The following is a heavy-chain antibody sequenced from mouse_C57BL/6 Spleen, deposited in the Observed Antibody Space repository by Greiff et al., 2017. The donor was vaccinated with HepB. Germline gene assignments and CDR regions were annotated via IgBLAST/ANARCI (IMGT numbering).Heavy chain of an antibody. CDR3: ARTDFDV. J-gene: IGHJ1*03. CDR1: GYAFSSSW. V-gene: IGHV1-82*01. CDR2: IYPGDGDT. Sequence: VKLMESGPELVKPGASVKISCKASGYAFSSSWMNWVKQRPGKGLEWIGRIYPGDGDTNYNGKFKGKATLTADKSSSTAYMQLSSQTSEDSAVYFCARTDFDVWGTGTTVTVSS.